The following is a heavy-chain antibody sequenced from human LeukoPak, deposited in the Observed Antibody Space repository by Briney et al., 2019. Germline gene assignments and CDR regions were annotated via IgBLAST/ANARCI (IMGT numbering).Heavy chain of an antibody. Sequence: ASVKVSCKASGGTFSSYAISWVRQAPGQGLEWMGGIIPIFGTANYAQKFQGRVTITTDESTSTAYMELNSLRSEDTAVYYCARAGDILTGPFDYWGQGTLVTVSS. V-gene: IGHV1-69*05. CDR2: IIPIFGTA. J-gene: IGHJ4*02. CDR1: GGTFSSYA. CDR3: ARAGDILTGPFDY. D-gene: IGHD3-9*01.